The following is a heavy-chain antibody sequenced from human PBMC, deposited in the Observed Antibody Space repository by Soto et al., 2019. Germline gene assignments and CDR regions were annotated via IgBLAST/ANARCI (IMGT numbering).Heavy chain of an antibody. Sequence: QVQLQESGPGLVRPSQTLSLTCTVSGGSISYDHYHWTWIRQPPGKGLEWIGYIHYSGSDVYNPTLQSRLSMSVDTSKNLFSLKLCSVTAAYTAVYFCAREDDGGDRDYYGLDVWGQGTTVTVSS. V-gene: IGHV4-30-4*01. CDR3: AREDDGGDRDYYGLDV. CDR2: IHYSGSD. J-gene: IGHJ6*02. CDR1: GGSISYDHYH. D-gene: IGHD2-21*02.